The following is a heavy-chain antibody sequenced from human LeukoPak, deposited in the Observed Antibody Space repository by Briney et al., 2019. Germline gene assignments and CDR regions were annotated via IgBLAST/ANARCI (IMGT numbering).Heavy chain of an antibody. J-gene: IGHJ4*02. CDR3: ARASSGWYGGFDY. CDR2: ISSSSTI. V-gene: IGHV3-48*01. Sequence: GGSLRLSCAASGFIFSSYSMNWVRQAPGKGLEWVSYISSSSTIYYADSVKGRFTISRDNAKNSLYLQMNSLRAEDTAVYYCARASSGWYGGFDYWGQGTLVTVSS. D-gene: IGHD6-19*01. CDR1: GFIFSSYS.